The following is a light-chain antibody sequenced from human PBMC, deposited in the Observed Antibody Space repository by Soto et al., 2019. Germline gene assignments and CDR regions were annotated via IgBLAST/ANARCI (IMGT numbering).Light chain of an antibody. Sequence: EIVMTQSPATLSVSPGESATLSCRASQSVSSDLAWYQQKPGQAPRLLIYDTFNRATGISARFSGRGSGTDFTLTISSLEPEDFAVYYCQQRSNWPPVYTFGQGTKVDIK. J-gene: IGKJ2*01. CDR3: QQRSNWPPVYT. V-gene: IGKV3-11*01. CDR1: QSVSSD. CDR2: DTF.